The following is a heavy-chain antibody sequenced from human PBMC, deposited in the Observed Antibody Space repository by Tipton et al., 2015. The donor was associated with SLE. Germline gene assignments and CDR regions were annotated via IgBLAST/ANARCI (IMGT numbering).Heavy chain of an antibody. D-gene: IGHD5-12*01. CDR1: GVSISTSRYY. CDR3: ARHPDVATMLVDV. V-gene: IGHV4-39*01. J-gene: IGHJ6*02. CDR2: LYAGGGT. Sequence: TLSLTCSVSGVSISTSRYYWGWIRQSPGQGLEWVGSLYAGGGTYFHPSLKSRASISADASKNHFSLKLNSVTAADTAVYYCARHPDVATMLVDVWGQGTTVTVSS.